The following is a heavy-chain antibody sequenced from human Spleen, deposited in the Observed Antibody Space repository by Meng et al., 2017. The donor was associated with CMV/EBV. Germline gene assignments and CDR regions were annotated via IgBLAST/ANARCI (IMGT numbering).Heavy chain of an antibody. V-gene: IGHV1-2*02. Sequence: ASVKVSCKASGYTFTGYYMYWVRQAPGQGLEYMGWINPNSGGTNYAQKFQGRVTMTRDTSISTAYMELSSLRSDDTAVYFCASGFCSSTNCYSEIDYFDHWGQGTLVTVS. CDR1: GYTFTGYY. D-gene: IGHD2-2*02. CDR3: ASGFCSSTNCYSEIDYFDH. J-gene: IGHJ4*02. CDR2: INPNSGGT.